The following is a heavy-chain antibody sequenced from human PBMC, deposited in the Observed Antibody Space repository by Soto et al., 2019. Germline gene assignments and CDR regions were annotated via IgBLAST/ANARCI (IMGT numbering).Heavy chain of an antibody. V-gene: IGHV3-7*01. CDR1: GFTFSSYW. CDR2: IKQDGSEK. Sequence: GGSLRLSCAASGFTFSSYWMSWVRQAPGKGLEWVANIKQDGSEKYYVDSVKGRFTISRDNAKNSLYLQMNSLRAEDTAVYYCASYGGRYDYIWGSYRYLGYFDYWGQGTLVTVSS. D-gene: IGHD3-16*02. J-gene: IGHJ4*02. CDR3: ASYGGRYDYIWGSYRYLGYFDY.